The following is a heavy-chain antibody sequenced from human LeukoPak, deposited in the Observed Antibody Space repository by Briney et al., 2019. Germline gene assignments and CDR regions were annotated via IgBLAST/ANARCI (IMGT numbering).Heavy chain of an antibody. Sequence: GASVTVSCKASGYTFTGYYMHWVRQAPGQGLEWMGWINPNSGGTNYAQKFQGRVTMTRDTSISTAYMELSRLRSDDTAVYYCARLPIAAAEYYYYGMDVWGQGTTVTVSS. CDR2: INPNSGGT. CDR3: ARLPIAAAEYYYYGMDV. V-gene: IGHV1-2*02. J-gene: IGHJ6*02. CDR1: GYTFTGYY. D-gene: IGHD6-13*01.